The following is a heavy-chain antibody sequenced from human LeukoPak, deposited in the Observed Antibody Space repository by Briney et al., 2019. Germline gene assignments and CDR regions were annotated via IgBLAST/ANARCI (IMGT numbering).Heavy chain of an antibody. J-gene: IGHJ6*03. CDR3: ARDPIAAAGTADDYYYYYMDV. V-gene: IGHV3-23*01. CDR2: ISGSGGST. D-gene: IGHD6-13*01. CDR1: GFTFSSYA. Sequence: GGSLRLSCAASGFTFSSYAMSWVRQAPGKGLEWVSAISGSGGSTYYADSVKGRFTISRDNSKNTLYLQMNSLRAEDTAVYYCARDPIAAAGTADDYYYYYMDVWGKGTTVTVSS.